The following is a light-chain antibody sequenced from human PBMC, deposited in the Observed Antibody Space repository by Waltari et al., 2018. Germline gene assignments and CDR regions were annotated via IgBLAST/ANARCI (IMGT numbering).Light chain of an antibody. CDR1: SRDVGGYNY. CDR3: SSFAGTNNFVV. Sequence: QSALTQPPSASGSPGQSVTISCPGTSRDVGGYNYASWYQQHPGKAPKLMIYEVSQRPSGVPDRFSGSKSGDTASLTVSGLQAEDEADYYCSSFAGTNNFVVFGGGTKLTV. CDR2: EVS. J-gene: IGLJ2*01. V-gene: IGLV2-8*01.